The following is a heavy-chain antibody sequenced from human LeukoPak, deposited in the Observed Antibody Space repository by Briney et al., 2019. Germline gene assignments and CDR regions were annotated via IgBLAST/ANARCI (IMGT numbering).Heavy chain of an antibody. CDR3: SKSESGSYYRPLDY. D-gene: IGHD1-26*01. CDR2: INSDGSST. V-gene: IGHV3-74*01. CDR1: GFTFSSYW. J-gene: IGHJ4*02. Sequence: GGSLRLSCAASGFTFSSYWMHWVRQAPGKGLVWVSRINSDGSSTTYADSVKGRFTISRDNAKNSLYLQMNSLRAEDTALYYRSKSESGSYYRPLDYWGQGTLVTVSS.